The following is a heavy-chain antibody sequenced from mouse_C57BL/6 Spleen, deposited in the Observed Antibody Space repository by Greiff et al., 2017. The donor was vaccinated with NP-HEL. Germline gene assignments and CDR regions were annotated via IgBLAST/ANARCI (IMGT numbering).Heavy chain of an antibody. CDR1: GYSITSGYY. D-gene: IGHD1-1*01. CDR2: ISYDGSN. Sequence: EVKLMESGPGLVKPSQSLSLTCSVTGYSITSGYYWNWIRQFPGNKLEWMGYISYDGSNNYNPSLKNRISITRDTSKNQFFLKLNSVTTEDTATYYCARGDYGSPYFDYWGQGTTLTVSS. J-gene: IGHJ2*01. V-gene: IGHV3-6*01. CDR3: ARGDYGSPYFDY.